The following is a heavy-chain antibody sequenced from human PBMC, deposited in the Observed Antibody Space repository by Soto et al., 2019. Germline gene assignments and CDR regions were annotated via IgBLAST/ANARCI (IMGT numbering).Heavy chain of an antibody. J-gene: IGHJ5*02. CDR2: ISSSGSYV. CDR3: ARVLSGSYDCFDP. CDR1: GFAVDSYS. V-gene: IGHV3-21*01. D-gene: IGHD1-26*01. Sequence: PGGSRRLSGAAYGFAVDSYSMNWVGQAPGKGLEWVSAISSSGSYVYYADSVKGRFAIARDNAKNSLYLQMSSLRAEDTAVYYCARVLSGSYDCFDPWGQGTLVTVSS.